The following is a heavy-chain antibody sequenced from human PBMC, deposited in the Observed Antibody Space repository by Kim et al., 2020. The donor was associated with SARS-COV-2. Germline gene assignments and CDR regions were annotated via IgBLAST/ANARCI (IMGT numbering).Heavy chain of an antibody. V-gene: IGHV3-9*01. CDR3: ARASKDDAFDI. J-gene: IGHJ3*02. CDR2: I. Sequence: IYYADTLKDRFTISIDNAKTLLFLQMNSLRTEDTALYYCARASKDDAFDIWGQGTMVAVSS.